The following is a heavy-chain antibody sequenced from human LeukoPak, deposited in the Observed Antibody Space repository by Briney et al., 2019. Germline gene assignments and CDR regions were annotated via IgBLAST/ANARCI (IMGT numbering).Heavy chain of an antibody. CDR1: GGSISSSSYY. CDR2: IYYSGST. D-gene: IGHD6-13*01. CDR3: ARRASKAAVDY. Sequence: SETLSLTCTVSGGSISSSSYYWGWIRQPPGKGPEWIGSIYYSGSTYYNPSLKSRVTISVDTSKNQFSLKLSSVTAADTAVYYCARRASKAAVDYWGQGTLVTVSS. V-gene: IGHV4-39*01. J-gene: IGHJ4*02.